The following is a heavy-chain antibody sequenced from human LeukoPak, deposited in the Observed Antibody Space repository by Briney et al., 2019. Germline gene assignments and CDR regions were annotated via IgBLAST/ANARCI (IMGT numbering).Heavy chain of an antibody. Sequence: GGSLRLSCAASGFTFSSYEMNWVRQAPGQGLEWVSYISSSGSTIYYADSVKGRFTISRDNAKTSLYLQMNSLRAEDTAVYYCARVRGGLTDGVYWGQGTLVTVSS. J-gene: IGHJ4*02. CDR2: ISSSGSTI. CDR1: GFTFSSYE. V-gene: IGHV3-48*03. CDR3: ARVRGGLTDGVY. D-gene: IGHD3-16*01.